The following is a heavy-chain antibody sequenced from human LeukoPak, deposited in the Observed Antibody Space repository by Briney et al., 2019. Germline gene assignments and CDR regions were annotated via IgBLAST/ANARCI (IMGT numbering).Heavy chain of an antibody. V-gene: IGHV3-21*01. J-gene: IGHJ4*02. CDR3: ARDDPGDYDILTGYYKSPWYFDY. Sequence: PGGSLRLSCAASGFTFSSYSMNWVRQAPGKGLEWVSSISSSSSYIYYADSVKGRFTISRDNAKNSLYLQMNSLRAEDTAVHYCARDDPGDYDILTGYYKSPWYFDYWGQGTLVTVSS. CDR1: GFTFSSYS. D-gene: IGHD3-9*01. CDR2: ISSSSSYI.